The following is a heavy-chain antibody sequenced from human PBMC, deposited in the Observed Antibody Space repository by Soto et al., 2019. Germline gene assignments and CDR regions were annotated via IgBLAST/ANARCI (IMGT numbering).Heavy chain of an antibody. CDR1: GFTFSSYS. V-gene: IGHV3-21*01. CDR3: ASHPRDSSGYWYYFDY. CDR2: ISSSSSYI. D-gene: IGHD3-22*01. Sequence: EVQLVESGGGLVKPGGSLRLSCAASGFTFSSYSMNWVRQAPRKRLEWVSSISSSSSYIYYADSVKGRFIISRDNAKNSLYLQMNSLRAEDTAVYYCASHPRDSSGYWYYFDYWGQGTLVTVSS. J-gene: IGHJ4*02.